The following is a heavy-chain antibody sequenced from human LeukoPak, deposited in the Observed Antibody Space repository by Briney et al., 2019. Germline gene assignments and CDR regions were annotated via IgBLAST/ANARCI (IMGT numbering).Heavy chain of an antibody. J-gene: IGHJ5*02. D-gene: IGHD1-20*01. CDR3: ARERGDNWNVGP. CDR1: GYSISSGYY. V-gene: IGHV4-38-2*02. Sequence: ASETLSLTCSVSGYSISSGYYWGWIRQPPGKGLEWIGTIYHSGSTYYNPSLKSRVTISVDTSKNQFSLKLTSVTAADTAVYYCARERGDNWNVGPWGQGTLVTVSS. CDR2: IYHSGST.